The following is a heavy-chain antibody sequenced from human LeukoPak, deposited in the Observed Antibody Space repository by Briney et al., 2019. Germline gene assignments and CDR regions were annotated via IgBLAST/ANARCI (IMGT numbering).Heavy chain of an antibody. CDR1: GFTFSAYD. CDR2: ISGGGGST. V-gene: IGHV3-23*01. J-gene: IGHJ5*02. Sequence: GGSLRLSCAASGFTFSAYDMSWVRQAPGKGLDWVSAISGGGGSTYYADSVKGRFIISKGNSKNTLYLQMNSLRAEDTAVYYCAKGEGFDPWGQGTLVTVSS. CDR3: AKGEGFDP.